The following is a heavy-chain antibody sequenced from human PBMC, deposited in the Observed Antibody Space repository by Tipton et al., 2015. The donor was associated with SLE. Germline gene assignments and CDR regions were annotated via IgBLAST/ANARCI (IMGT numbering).Heavy chain of an antibody. D-gene: IGHD3-16*02. CDR1: GSTFSSYS. V-gene: IGHV3-48*01. Sequence: SLRLSCAASGSTFSSYSMNWVRQAPGKGLEWVSYISSSSSTIYYADSVKGRFTISRDNAKNSLYLQMNSLRAEDTAVYYCARGDRYDAFDIWGQGTMVTVSS. CDR3: ARGDRYDAFDI. CDR2: ISSSSSTI. J-gene: IGHJ3*02.